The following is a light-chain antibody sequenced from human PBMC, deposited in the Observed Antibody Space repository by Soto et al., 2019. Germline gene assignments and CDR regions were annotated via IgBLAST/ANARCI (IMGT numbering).Light chain of an antibody. V-gene: IGKV3-15*01. J-gene: IGKJ3*01. CDR1: QSISSN. CDR3: QQYNNWPPGIT. CDR2: GAS. Sequence: EIVMTQSPATLSVSAGERATLSCRASQSISSNLAGYQQKPGQAPRLLIYGASTRATGIPARFSGSGSGTEFTLTISSLQSEDFAVYYCQQYNNWPPGITFGPGTTVDIK.